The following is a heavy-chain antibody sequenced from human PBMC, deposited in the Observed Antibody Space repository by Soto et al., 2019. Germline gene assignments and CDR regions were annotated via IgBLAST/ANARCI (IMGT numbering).Heavy chain of an antibody. CDR2: VYYSGST. J-gene: IGHJ5*02. V-gene: IGHV4-31*03. CDR1: GGSISSGGYY. Sequence: QVQLQESGPGLVKPSPTLSLTCTVSGGSISSGGYYWSWIRQHPGKGLEWIGYVYYSGSTYNNPYFSRRVTVSVDPSQKQCPLKLSSVTAEDTGVYYCARVRSEGSGYLIWFDPWGQGTLGNVFS. CDR3: ARVRSEGSGYLIWFDP. D-gene: IGHD3-3*01.